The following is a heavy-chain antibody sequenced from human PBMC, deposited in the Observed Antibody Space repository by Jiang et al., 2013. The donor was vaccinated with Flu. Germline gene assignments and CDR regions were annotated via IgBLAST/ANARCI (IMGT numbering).Heavy chain of an antibody. D-gene: IGHD3-22*01. CDR2: IYSDGRT. CDR3: ARDRYYDASGYYYYYYGMDV. Sequence: LVQPGESLRLSCAASGFTVTDNSMNWVRQAPGKGLEWVSLIYSDGRTYFADSLKDRFTISRDNSKNTLYLQMTSLRAEDTAVYYCARDRYYDASGYYYYYYGMDVWGQGTTVTVSS. CDR1: GFTVTDNS. J-gene: IGHJ6*02. V-gene: IGHV3-66*01.